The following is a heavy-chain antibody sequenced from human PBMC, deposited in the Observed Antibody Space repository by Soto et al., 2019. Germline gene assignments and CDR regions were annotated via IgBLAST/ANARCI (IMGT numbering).Heavy chain of an antibody. D-gene: IGHD1-26*01. Sequence: ASVKVSCKASGYSFTSLDINWVRQTTGQGLEWMGWMQPSSGRTGYAQKFQGRVTMTRDTSINTAYMELSSLTPDDTAFYYCARGVTAGVDYWGQGTLVTVSS. CDR1: GYSFTSLD. CDR3: ARGVTAGVDY. CDR2: MQPSSGRT. V-gene: IGHV1-8*01. J-gene: IGHJ4*02.